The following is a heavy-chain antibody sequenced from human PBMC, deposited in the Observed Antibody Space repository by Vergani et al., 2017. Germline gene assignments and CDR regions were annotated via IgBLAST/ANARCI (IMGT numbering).Heavy chain of an antibody. CDR3: VSSGPIGAFDI. CDR1: GFTFSSYG. CDR2: ISYDGSNK. D-gene: IGHD3-22*01. V-gene: IGHV3-30*03. J-gene: IGHJ3*02. Sequence: VQLLESGGGLVKPGGSLRLSCAASGFTFSSYGMHWVRQAPGKGLEWVAVISYDGSNKYYADSVKGRFTISRDNSKNTLYLQMNSLRAEDTAVYYCVSSGPIGAFDIWGQGTMVTVSS.